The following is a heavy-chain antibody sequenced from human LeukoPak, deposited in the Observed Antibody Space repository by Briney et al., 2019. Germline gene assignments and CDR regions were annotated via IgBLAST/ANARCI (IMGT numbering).Heavy chain of an antibody. CDR1: GGSIRSGDYY. CDR2: IYYSGST. V-gene: IGHV4-30-4*01. CDR3: ARGSSLSNYVDY. D-gene: IGHD1-26*01. Sequence: SETLSLTCTVSGGSIRSGDYYWSWLRQPPGKGLEWIGYIYYSGSTYYNPSLKSRVTISVDTSKNQFSLKLSSVTAADTAVYYCARGSSLSNYVDYWGQGTLVTVSS. J-gene: IGHJ4*02.